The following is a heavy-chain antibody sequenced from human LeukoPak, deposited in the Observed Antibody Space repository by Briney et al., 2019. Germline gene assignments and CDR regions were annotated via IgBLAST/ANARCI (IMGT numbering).Heavy chain of an antibody. CDR1: GGTFSSYA. CDR2: IIPIFGIA. D-gene: IGHD1-26*01. CDR3: ARDHTLIVRASSGGFDP. J-gene: IGHJ5*02. Sequence: SVKVSCKASGGTFSSYAISWVRQAPGQGLEWMGRIIPIFGIANYAQKFQGRVTITADKSTSTAYMELSSLRSEDTAVYYCARDHTLIVRASSGGFDPWGQGTLVTVSS. V-gene: IGHV1-69*04.